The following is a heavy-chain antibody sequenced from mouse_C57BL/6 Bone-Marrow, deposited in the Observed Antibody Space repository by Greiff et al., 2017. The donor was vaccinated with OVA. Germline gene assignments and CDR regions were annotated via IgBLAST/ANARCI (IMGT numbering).Heavy chain of an antibody. CDR1: GYAFSSSW. CDR2: IYPGDGNT. Sequence: QVQLQQSGPELVKPGASVKISCKASGYAFSSSWMNWVKQRPGKGLEWIGRIYPGDGNTNYNGKFKGKATLTADKSSSTAYMQLSSLTSEDSAVYFCARNKDGYAMDYWGKGTSVTVSS. CDR3: ARNKDGYAMDY. V-gene: IGHV1-82*01. J-gene: IGHJ4*01.